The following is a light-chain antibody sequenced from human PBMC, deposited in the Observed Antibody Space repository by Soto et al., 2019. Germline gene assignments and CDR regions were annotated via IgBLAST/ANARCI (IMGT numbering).Light chain of an antibody. J-gene: IGKJ5*01. CDR2: GAS. V-gene: IGKV3-20*01. CDR3: QQYGSSPIT. Sequence: EIVLTQSPATLSLSPGERATLSCRASQSVSSNYLAWYQQKPGQAPRLLIYGASSMATGIPDRFSGSGSVTDFTLTISRLEPEDFAVYYCQQYGSSPITFGQGTRLEIK. CDR1: QSVSSNY.